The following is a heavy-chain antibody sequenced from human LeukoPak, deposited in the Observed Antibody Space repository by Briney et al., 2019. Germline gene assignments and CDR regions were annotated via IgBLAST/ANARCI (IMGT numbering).Heavy chain of an antibody. CDR2: IYYSGST. Sequence: PSETLSLTCTVSGGSISSSSYYWGWIRQPPGKGLEWIGSIYYSGSTYYNPSLKSRVTISVDTSKNQFSLKLSSVTAADTAVYYCARRGTDYGDLTWFDPWGQGTLVTVSS. V-gene: IGHV4-39*01. J-gene: IGHJ5*02. CDR1: GGSISSSSYY. CDR3: ARRGTDYGDLTWFDP. D-gene: IGHD4-17*01.